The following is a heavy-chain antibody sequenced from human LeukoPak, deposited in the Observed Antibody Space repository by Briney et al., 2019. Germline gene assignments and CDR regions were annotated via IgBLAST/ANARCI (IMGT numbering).Heavy chain of an antibody. J-gene: IGHJ3*02. CDR3: ARDRASFVTMVRGHYFDI. D-gene: IGHD3-10*01. V-gene: IGHV4-4*07. CDR2: IYTSGST. CDR1: GGSISSYY. Sequence: SETLSLTCTVSGGSISSYYWSWIRQPAGTGLEWIGRIYTSGSTNYNPPLTSRVTTSVDTSKNQFSLKLSSVTAADTAVYYCARDRASFVTMVRGHYFDIWGQGTMVTVSS.